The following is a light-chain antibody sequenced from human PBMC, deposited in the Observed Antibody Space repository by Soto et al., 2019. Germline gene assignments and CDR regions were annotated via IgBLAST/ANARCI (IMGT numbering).Light chain of an antibody. Sequence: EVVFTQSPCTLSLSPGERATLSCRASQSVSSSYLAWYQQKPGQAPRLLIYGASSRATGIPARFSGSGSGTEFTLTISSLQSEDFAVYYCQEYNNWPLLTFGQGTRLEIK. CDR3: QEYNNWPLLT. CDR2: GAS. J-gene: IGKJ5*01. V-gene: IGKV3D-15*01. CDR1: QSVSSSY.